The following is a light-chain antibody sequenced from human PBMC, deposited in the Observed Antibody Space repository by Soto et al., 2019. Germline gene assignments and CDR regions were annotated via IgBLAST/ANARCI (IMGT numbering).Light chain of an antibody. J-gene: IGKJ5*01. CDR3: QKYNRAPIT. V-gene: IGKV1-27*01. Sequence: DIQMTQSPSSLSASVGDRVTITCRASQGIGNYLAWFQQKPGKVPKLLIYTASTLQSGVPSRFSGSGSGTDFTLTISSLKPEDVATYSCQKYNRAPITFGQGTRLDIK. CDR2: TAS. CDR1: QGIGNY.